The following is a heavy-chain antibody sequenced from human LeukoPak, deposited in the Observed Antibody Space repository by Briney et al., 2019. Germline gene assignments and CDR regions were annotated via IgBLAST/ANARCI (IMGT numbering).Heavy chain of an antibody. CDR3: ARGAFLPQYRRDFDP. D-gene: IGHD6-6*01. J-gene: IGHJ5*02. CDR1: GYTFTSYD. Sequence: ASVTVSCKASGYTFTSYDINWVRQATGQGLEWMGWINPNNNNVGYAQKFQGRVTMTRDTSISTAYMELGSLTSEDTAVYYCARGAFLPQYRRDFDPWGQGTLVTVSS. CDR2: INPNNNNV. V-gene: IGHV1-8*01.